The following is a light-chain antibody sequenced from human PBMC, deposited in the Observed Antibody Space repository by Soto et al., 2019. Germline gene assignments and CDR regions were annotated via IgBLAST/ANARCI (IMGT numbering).Light chain of an antibody. CDR3: QQYETHPLL. Sequence: DIQMTQSPSSLSASVGDRVTIICQTSHDITNYLTWSQQKPGKAPKLLIHDPSTLETGVTSRLSGSGAGTYFSFTISSLPPEDIATYYCQQYETHPLLFGQGTRLEIK. CDR1: HDITNY. V-gene: IGKV1-33*01. CDR2: DPS. J-gene: IGKJ5*01.